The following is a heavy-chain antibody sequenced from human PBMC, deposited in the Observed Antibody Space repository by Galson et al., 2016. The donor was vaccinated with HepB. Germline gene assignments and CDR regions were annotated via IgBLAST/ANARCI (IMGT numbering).Heavy chain of an antibody. D-gene: IGHD1-26*01. Sequence: LRLSCAASGFTFSSYWMTWVRQVPGKGLEWVANIKQDGSEKYHVDSVKDRFTISRDNDKHSLYLQMNSLRVEDTAVYYCARGAGSYDYYYGMDVWGQGTTVTVSS. CDR3: ARGAGSYDYYYGMDV. J-gene: IGHJ6*02. V-gene: IGHV3-7*01. CDR1: GFTFSSYW. CDR2: IKQDGSEK.